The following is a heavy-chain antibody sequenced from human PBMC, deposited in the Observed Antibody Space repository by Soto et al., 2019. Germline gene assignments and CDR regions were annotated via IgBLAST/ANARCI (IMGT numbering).Heavy chain of an antibody. CDR1: GFTFSSYS. D-gene: IGHD5-18*01. CDR3: ARDQPGYSYGYGLGY. Sequence: EVQLVESGGGLVKPGGSLRLSCAASGFTFSSYSMNWVRQAPGKGLEWVSSISSSSSYIYYADSVKGRFTISRDNAKKSPDLQMNSLRAEETAVYYCARDQPGYSYGYGLGYWGQGTLVTVSS. CDR2: ISSSSSYI. V-gene: IGHV3-21*01. J-gene: IGHJ4*02.